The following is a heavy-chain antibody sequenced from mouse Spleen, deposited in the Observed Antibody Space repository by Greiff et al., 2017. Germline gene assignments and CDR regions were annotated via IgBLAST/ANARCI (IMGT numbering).Heavy chain of an antibody. CDR3: ARELGRIAY. V-gene: IGHV3-6*01. CDR1: GYSITSGYY. D-gene: IGHD4-1*01. J-gene: IGHJ3*01. CDR2: ISYDGSN. Sequence: EVHLVESGPGLVKPSQSLSLTCSVTGYSITSGYYWNWIRQFPGNKLEWMGYISYDGSNNYNPSLKNRISITRDTSKNQFFLKLNSVTTEDTATYYCARELGRIAYWGQGTLVTVSA.